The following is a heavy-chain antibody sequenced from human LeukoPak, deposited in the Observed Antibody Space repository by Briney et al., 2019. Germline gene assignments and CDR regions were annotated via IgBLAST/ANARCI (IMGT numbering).Heavy chain of an antibody. Sequence: GGSLRLSCAASGFTFSSYGMHWVRQAPGKGREGVAVISYDGSNKYYADSVKGRFTISRDNSKNTLYLQMNSLRAEDTAVYYCARDRAAYDSSGLPDYWGQGTLVTVSS. CDR1: GFTFSSYG. CDR3: ARDRAAYDSSGLPDY. V-gene: IGHV3-30*03. CDR2: ISYDGSNK. D-gene: IGHD3-22*01. J-gene: IGHJ4*02.